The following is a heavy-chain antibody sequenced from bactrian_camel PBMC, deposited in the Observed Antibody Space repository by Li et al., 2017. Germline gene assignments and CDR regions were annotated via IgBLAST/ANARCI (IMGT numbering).Heavy chain of an antibody. CDR3: AAGRGRNLEGRGRCTLGFEW. D-gene: IGHD1*01. Sequence: HVQLVESGGGSVQAGGSLRLSCAPSRSTYSSECMAWYRQTPGQECELVSRSGTDGTTHYGDSVKGRFTISRDNAKNALYLQMNALKPEDSAMHLCAAGRGRNLEGRGRCTLGFEWWGQGTQVTVS. V-gene: IGHV3S55*01. CDR2: SGTDGTT. J-gene: IGHJ4*01. CDR1: RSTYSSEC.